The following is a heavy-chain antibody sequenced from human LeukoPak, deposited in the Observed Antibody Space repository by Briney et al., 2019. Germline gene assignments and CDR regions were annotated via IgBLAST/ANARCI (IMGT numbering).Heavy chain of an antibody. CDR1: GYTFTSYY. Sequence: ASVKVSCKASGYTFTSYYMHWVRQAPGQGLEWMGIINPSGGSTSYAQKFQGRVTMTRDTSPSTAYMELSSLRSEDTAVYYCARTGGVRWLQQGPNWFDPWGQGTLVTVSS. J-gene: IGHJ5*02. CDR3: ARTGGVRWLQQGPNWFDP. V-gene: IGHV1-46*01. CDR2: INPSGGST. D-gene: IGHD5-24*01.